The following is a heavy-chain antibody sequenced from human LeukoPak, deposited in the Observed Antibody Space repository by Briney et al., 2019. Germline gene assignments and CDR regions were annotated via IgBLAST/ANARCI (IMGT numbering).Heavy chain of an antibody. D-gene: IGHD1-26*01. CDR1: GGSISSSNW. V-gene: IGHV4-4*02. J-gene: IGHJ4*02. CDR3: ASSSGSPITPFDY. Sequence: SETLSLTCAVSGGSISSSNWWSWVRQPPGKGLEWIGEINHSGSTNYNPSLKSRVTISVDTSKNQFSLKLSSVTAADTAVYYCASSSGSPITPFDYWGQGTLVTVSS. CDR2: INHSGST.